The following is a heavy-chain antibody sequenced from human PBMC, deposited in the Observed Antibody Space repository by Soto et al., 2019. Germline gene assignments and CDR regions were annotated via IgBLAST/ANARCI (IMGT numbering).Heavy chain of an antibody. CDR3: AIGGGDYNYLDH. D-gene: IGHD2-21*01. CDR1: GFLFSTYW. CDR2: IKSDGSST. J-gene: IGHJ4*02. V-gene: IGHV3-74*01. Sequence: EVQLVESGGGLVQPGGSLRLSCAASGFLFSTYWMFWVRQVPRKGLLWVSRIKSDGSSTSYADSVKGRFTISRDNTKNTLSLQMTRQRAEDTAVYYCAIGGGDYNYLDHWGQGILVNVS.